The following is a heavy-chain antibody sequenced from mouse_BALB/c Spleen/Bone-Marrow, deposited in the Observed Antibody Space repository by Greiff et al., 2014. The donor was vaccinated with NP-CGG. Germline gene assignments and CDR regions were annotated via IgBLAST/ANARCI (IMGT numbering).Heavy chain of an antibody. CDR2: IRNKADGYTK. CDR1: GFTFTDYY. J-gene: IGHJ4*01. CDR3: ARVSMDY. Sequence: EVHLVESGGGLVQPGGSLRLSCTASGFTFTDYYMRWVRQPPGKALEWLAIIRNKADGYTKENSASVRGPFTISRDKSQSILYLKMNALKAEDSATYYCARVSMDYWGQGTSVTVSS. V-gene: IGHV7-3*02.